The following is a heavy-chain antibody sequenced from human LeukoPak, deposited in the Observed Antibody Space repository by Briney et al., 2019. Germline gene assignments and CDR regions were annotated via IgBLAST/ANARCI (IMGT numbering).Heavy chain of an antibody. CDR1: GYTFTGYY. J-gene: IGHJ4*02. CDR2: INPNSGGT. CDR3: ARDRGYSYGYGSWDLDY. Sequence: GASVKVSCKASGYTFTGYYMHWVRQAPGQGLEWMGWINPNSGGTNYAQKFQGWVTMTRDTSISTAYMELSRLRSDDTAVYYCARDRGYSYGYGSWDLDYWGQGTLVTVSS. D-gene: IGHD5-18*01. V-gene: IGHV1-2*04.